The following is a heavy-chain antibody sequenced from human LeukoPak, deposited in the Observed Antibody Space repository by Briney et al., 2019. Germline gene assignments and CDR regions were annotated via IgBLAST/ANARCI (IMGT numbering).Heavy chain of an antibody. J-gene: IGHJ4*02. CDR3: AKSGSSGYHPYYFDY. D-gene: IGHD3-22*01. CDR1: GGTFSSYA. V-gene: IGHV1-69*04. Sequence: ASVKVSCKASGGTFSSYAISWVRQAPGQGLEWMGRIIPILGIANYAQKFQGRVTITADKSTSTAYMELSSLRSEDTAVYYCAKSGSSGYHPYYFDYWGRGTLVTVSS. CDR2: IIPILGIA.